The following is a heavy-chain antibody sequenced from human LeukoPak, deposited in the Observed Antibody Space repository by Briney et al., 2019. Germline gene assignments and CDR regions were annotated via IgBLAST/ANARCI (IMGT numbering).Heavy chain of an antibody. J-gene: IGHJ4*02. CDR3: ARDFGPRIVGAPFDY. V-gene: IGHV3-21*01. D-gene: IGHD1-26*01. CDR1: GFTFSSYS. Sequence: GGSLRLSCAASGFTFSSYSMNWVRQAPGKGLEWVSSISSSSSYIYYADSVKGRFTISRDNAKNSLYLQMNSLRAEDTAVYYCARDFGPRIVGAPFDYWGQGTLVTVSS. CDR2: ISSSSSYI.